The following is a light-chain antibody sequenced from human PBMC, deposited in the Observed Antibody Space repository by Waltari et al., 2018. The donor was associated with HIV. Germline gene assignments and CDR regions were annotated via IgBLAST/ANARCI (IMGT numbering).Light chain of an antibody. CDR2: DNS. CDR3: QVWDSSSDDWV. V-gene: IGLV3-21*02. J-gene: IGLJ3*02. Sequence: SYVLTQPPSVSVAPGQTASMTCGGNNMGGKNVHWYQQKPGQAPVLLVYDNSDRPSGIPERISGSKSGNTAALTISRVEAVDEADYYCQVWDSSSDDWVFGGGTKLTVL. CDR1: NMGGKN.